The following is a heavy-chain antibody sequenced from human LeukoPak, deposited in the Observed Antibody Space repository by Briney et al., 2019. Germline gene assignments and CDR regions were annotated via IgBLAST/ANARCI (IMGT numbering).Heavy chain of an antibody. V-gene: IGHV4-34*01. Sequence: SETLSLTCAVYGGSFSDYYWSWIRQPPGKGLEYIGEINHSGITNYNPSLKSRVTISVDTSKNQFSLKLSSVTAADTAVYYCARGTTGSRYPYYYYMDVWGKGTTVTVSS. D-gene: IGHD1-1*01. CDR1: GGSFSDYY. CDR2: INHSGIT. J-gene: IGHJ6*03. CDR3: ARGTTGSRYPYYYYMDV.